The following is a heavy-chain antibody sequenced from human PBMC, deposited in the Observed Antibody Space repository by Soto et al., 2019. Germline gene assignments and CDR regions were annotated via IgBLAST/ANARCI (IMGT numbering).Heavy chain of an antibody. CDR2: IKSKTDGGTT. V-gene: IGHV3-15*01. CDR3: ATKRTGITTIGPGD. J-gene: IGHJ4*02. Sequence: AGGLHSLSCAASGFPISNAWMSWVSQDTGKGLEWVGRIKSKTDGGTTDYAAAVEGRFTISREDSKNTVYLQMDSLKTEDTAVYYCATKRTGITTIGPGDWVQGTPVTVSS. D-gene: IGHD1-20*01. CDR1: GFPISNAW.